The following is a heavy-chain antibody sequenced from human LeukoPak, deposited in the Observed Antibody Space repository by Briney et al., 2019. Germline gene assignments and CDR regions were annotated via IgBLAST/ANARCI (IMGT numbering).Heavy chain of an antibody. J-gene: IGHJ6*03. CDR3: ARGVAYDSSGYYYNYYYYYMDV. CDR1: GGSFSGYY. Sequence: SETLSLTCAVYGGSFSGYYWSWIRQPPGKGLEWIGEINHSGSTNYNPSLKSRVTISVDTSKNQFSLKLSSVTAADTAVYYCARGVAYDSSGYYYNYYYYYMDVWGKGTTVTVSS. V-gene: IGHV4-34*01. D-gene: IGHD3-22*01. CDR2: INHSGST.